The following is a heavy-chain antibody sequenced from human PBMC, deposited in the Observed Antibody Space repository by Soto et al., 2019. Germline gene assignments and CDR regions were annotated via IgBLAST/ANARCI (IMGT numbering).Heavy chain of an antibody. CDR2: ISYDGSNK. Sequence: GGSLRLSCAASGFTFSSYGMHWVRQAPGKGLGWVAVISYDGSNKYYADSVKGRFTISRDNSKNTLYLQMNSLRAEDTAVYYCAKDTNLRYFDWSVFDYWGQGTLVTVSS. CDR3: AKDTNLRYFDWSVFDY. J-gene: IGHJ4*02. V-gene: IGHV3-30*18. D-gene: IGHD3-9*01. CDR1: GFTFSSYG.